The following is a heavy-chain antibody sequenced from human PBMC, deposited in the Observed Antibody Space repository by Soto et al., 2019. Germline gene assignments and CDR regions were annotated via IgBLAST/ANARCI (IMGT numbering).Heavy chain of an antibody. V-gene: IGHV1-69*01. D-gene: IGHD3-22*01. CDR1: GGTFRSYA. CDR3: VGVWVLQNYYYSRADAFAL. Sequence: QVQLVQSGAEVKKPGSSVKVSCKASGGTFRSYAISWVRQAPGQGLEWMGGIIPIFGTENYAQKFQGRVTIPASDSTSTDYFELGRLGTEDTAVYCCVGVWVLQNYYYSRADAFALWCRGKTVTV. J-gene: IGHJ3*01. CDR2: IIPIFGTE.